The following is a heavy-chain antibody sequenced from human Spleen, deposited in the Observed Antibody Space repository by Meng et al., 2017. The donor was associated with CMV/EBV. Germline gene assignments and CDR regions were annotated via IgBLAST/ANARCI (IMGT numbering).Heavy chain of an antibody. J-gene: IGHJ6*02. CDR1: GFTFNDYA. CDR3: ARVSGIAVAGTKSAYYYYGMDV. Sequence: GESLKISCAGSGFTFNDYAMHWVRQAQGKGLQWVAVISYDETNKHYTDSVKGRFTISRDNAKNSLYLQMNSLRAEDTAVYYCARVSGIAVAGTKSAYYYYGMDVWGQGTTVTVSS. V-gene: IGHV3-30*07. CDR2: ISYDETNK. D-gene: IGHD6-19*01.